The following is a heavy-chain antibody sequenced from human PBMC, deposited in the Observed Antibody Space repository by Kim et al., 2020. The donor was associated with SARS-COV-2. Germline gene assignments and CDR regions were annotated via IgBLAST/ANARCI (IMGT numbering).Heavy chain of an antibody. J-gene: IGHJ4*02. V-gene: IGHV4-30-4*08. CDR3: ASRRISIVRGAPYFDR. CDR2: IHSSGKT. Sequence: SETLSLTCTVSGGSIISNNYAWTWIRQLPGKGLEWIGYIHSSGKTNYNPSLKSRVTISEDTSENQFSLKVGSVTAADTAVYKCASRRISIVRGAPYFDRWGQGSLVTAYS. D-gene: IGHD3-10*01. CDR1: GGSIISNNYA.